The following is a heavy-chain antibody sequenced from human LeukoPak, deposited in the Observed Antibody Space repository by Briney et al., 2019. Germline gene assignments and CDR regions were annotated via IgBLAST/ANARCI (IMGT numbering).Heavy chain of an antibody. Sequence: ASETLSLTCTVSGGSISSYYWSWIRQPAGKGLEWIGRIYTSGSTNYNPSLKSRVTMSVDTSKNQFSLKLSSVTAADTAVYYCARDSPTVAGTFYWYFDLWGRGTLVTVSS. V-gene: IGHV4-4*07. CDR2: IYTSGST. J-gene: IGHJ2*01. CDR1: GGSISSYY. CDR3: ARDSPTVAGTFYWYFDL. D-gene: IGHD6-19*01.